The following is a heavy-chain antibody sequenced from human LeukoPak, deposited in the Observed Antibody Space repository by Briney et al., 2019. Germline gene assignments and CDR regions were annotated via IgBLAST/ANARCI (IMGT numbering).Heavy chain of an antibody. J-gene: IGHJ4*02. V-gene: IGHV3-48*03. Sequence: PGGSLRLSCAASGFTFSSYAMHWVRQAPGRGLEWISYITTSASTIYYADSVKGRFTISRDNAKNSLYLQMNSLRAEDTAVYYCARDGGYTYGHFDSWGQGTLVTVSS. CDR2: ITTSASTI. CDR1: GFTFSSYA. CDR3: ARDGGYTYGHFDS. D-gene: IGHD5-18*01.